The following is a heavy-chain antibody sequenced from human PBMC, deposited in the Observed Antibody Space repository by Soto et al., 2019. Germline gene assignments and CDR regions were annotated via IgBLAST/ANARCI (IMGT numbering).Heavy chain of an antibody. CDR3: ATESGSTYGYFDY. V-gene: IGHV4-4*07. Sequence: PSETLSLTCTVSGDSVSKYYWNWIRQPAGKGLEWIGRIHSTRSTGYNPSLKTRLSMSVDRSKNQLTLRLTSVTAADTAVYFCATESGSTYGYFDYWGQGTQVTVSS. CDR2: IHSTRST. J-gene: IGHJ4*02. D-gene: IGHD4-17*01. CDR1: GDSVSKYY.